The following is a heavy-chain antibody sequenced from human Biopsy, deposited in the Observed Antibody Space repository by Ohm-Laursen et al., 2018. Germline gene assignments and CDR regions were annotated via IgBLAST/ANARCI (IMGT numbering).Heavy chain of an antibody. J-gene: IGHJ3*02. D-gene: IGHD5-24*01. CDR3: ARQMATKGEWAFDI. V-gene: IGHV4-34*01. CDR2: INHSGRT. Sequence: SDTLSLTCAVYGESFNGYYWSWIRQTPGKGLEWIGEINHSGRTNYNPSLKSRVTISVDTSKNQFSLKMNSVIAADTAVYYCARQMATKGEWAFDIWGQGTMVTVSS. CDR1: GESFNGYY.